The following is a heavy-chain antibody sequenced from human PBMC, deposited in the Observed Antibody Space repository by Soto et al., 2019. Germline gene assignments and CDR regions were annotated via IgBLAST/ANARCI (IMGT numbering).Heavy chain of an antibody. CDR2: ITGSGGST. Sequence: PGWSLRLSCAASGFTFGTYAMSWVRQAPGKGLEWVSGITGSGGSTYYADSVKGRFTISRDNSKNTLYLQMSSLRAEDTAVYYCAKQFIVVVPAFFDYWGKGTLVTVSS. CDR1: GFTFGTYA. J-gene: IGHJ4*02. V-gene: IGHV3-23*01. D-gene: IGHD2-2*01. CDR3: AKQFIVVVPAFFDY.